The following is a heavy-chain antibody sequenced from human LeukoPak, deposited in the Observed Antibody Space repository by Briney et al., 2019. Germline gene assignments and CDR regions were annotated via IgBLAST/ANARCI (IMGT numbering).Heavy chain of an antibody. CDR2: IKSKVDGETV. CDR1: GFTFSSAW. Sequence: GGSLRLSCATSGFTFSSAWMNWVRQAPGKGLEWVGRIKSKVDGETVDYAAPAKGRSTISRDDSKNVLYLQMNSLQTEDTAVYYCAADVPEPTAPIDYWGQGTLVTVSS. D-gene: IGHD1-14*01. CDR3: AADVPEPTAPIDY. J-gene: IGHJ4*02. V-gene: IGHV3-15*01.